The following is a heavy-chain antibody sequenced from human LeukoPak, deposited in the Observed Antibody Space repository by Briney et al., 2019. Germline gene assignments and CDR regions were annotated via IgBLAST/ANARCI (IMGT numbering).Heavy chain of an antibody. CDR3: ARDSLAAAGYLDY. CDR2: IYNGDMT. J-gene: IGHJ4*02. CDR1: GLTVSSNY. Sequence: GGSLRLSCAASGLTVSSNYMSWVRQAPGKGLEWLSVIYNGDMTYYADSVKGRFTISRDNSKNTLYLQMNNLRAEDTAVYYCARDSLAAAGYLDYWGQGTLVTVSS. D-gene: IGHD6-13*01. V-gene: IGHV3-66*01.